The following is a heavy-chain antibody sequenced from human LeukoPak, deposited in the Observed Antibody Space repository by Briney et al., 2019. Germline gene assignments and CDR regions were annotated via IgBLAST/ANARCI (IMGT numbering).Heavy chain of an antibody. J-gene: IGHJ4*02. Sequence: SGPTLVNPTQTLTLTCTFSGFSLSTSGMRVSWIPQPPGKALEWLARIDWDDDKFYSTSLKTRLTISKDTSQNQVVLTMTNMDPVDTATYYCARTPYCGGDCYVDYWGQGTLVTVSS. D-gene: IGHD2-21*02. CDR3: ARTPYCGGDCYVDY. CDR2: IDWDDDK. CDR1: GFSLSTSGMR. V-gene: IGHV2-70*04.